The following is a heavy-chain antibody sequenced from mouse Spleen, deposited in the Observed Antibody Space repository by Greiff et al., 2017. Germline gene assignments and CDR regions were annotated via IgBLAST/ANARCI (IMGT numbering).Heavy chain of an antibody. CDR3: ARLSPFAY. Sequence: EVQRVESGGGLVKPGGSLKLSCAASGFTFSSYGMSWVRQTPEKRLEWVATISGGGSYTYYPDSVKGRFTISRDNAKNNLYLQMSSLRSEDTALYYCARLSPFAYWGQGTLVTVSA. CDR1: GFTFSSYG. CDR2: ISGGGSYT. J-gene: IGHJ3*01. V-gene: IGHV5-9-2*01. D-gene: IGHD6-2*01.